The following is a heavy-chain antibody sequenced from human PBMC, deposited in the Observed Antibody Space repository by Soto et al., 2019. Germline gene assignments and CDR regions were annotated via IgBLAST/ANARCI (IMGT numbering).Heavy chain of an antibody. CDR3: AHTYYYDSSADY. Sequence: SETLSLTCAVYGGSFSGYYWSWIRQPPGKGLEWIGEINHSGSTNYNPSLKSRVTISVDTSKNQFSLKLSSVTAADTAVYYCAHTYYYDSSADYWGQGTLVTVS. CDR2: INHSGST. V-gene: IGHV4-34*01. D-gene: IGHD3-22*01. CDR1: GGSFSGYY. J-gene: IGHJ4*02.